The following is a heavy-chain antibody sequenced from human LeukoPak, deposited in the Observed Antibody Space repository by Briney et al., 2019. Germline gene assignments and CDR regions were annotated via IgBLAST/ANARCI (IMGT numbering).Heavy chain of an antibody. CDR2: INSDGSST. CDR1: GFTFSSYW. CDR3: AKDAQGLVQGGIYFDF. J-gene: IGHJ4*02. D-gene: IGHD6-19*01. V-gene: IGHV3-74*01. Sequence: PGGSLRLSCAASGFTFSSYWMHWVRQAPGKGLVWVSRINSDGSSTSYADSVKGRFTISRDNAKNTLYLQMYSLRAEDTALYYCAKDAQGLVQGGIYFDFWGQGSLVTVSS.